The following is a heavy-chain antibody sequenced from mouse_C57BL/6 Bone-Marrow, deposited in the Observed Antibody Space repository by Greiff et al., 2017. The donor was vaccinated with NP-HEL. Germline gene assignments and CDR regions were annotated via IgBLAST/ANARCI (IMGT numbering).Heavy chain of an antibody. V-gene: IGHV1-9*01. CDR2: ILPGSGSP. CDR3: ARGGTTVVVPDWYFDV. Sequence: QVQLQQSGAELMKPGASVKLSCKATGYTFTGYWIEWVKQRPGHGLEWIGEILPGSGSPNYNEKFKGKATFTADTSSTTAYLHLSSLTTEDSAIYDCARGGTTVVVPDWYFDVWGTGTTVTVSS. D-gene: IGHD1-1*01. CDR1: GYTFTGYW. J-gene: IGHJ1*03.